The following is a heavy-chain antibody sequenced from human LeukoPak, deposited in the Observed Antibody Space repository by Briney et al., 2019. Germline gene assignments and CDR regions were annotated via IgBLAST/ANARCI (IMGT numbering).Heavy chain of an antibody. CDR2: TYYRSKWYN. CDR3: ARERGEDFDY. J-gene: IGHJ4*02. D-gene: IGHD3-3*01. Sequence: SQTLSLTCAISGDSVSSKSVWNWIRQSPSRGLEWLGRTYYRSKWYNDYAVSVKSRITINPDTSKNQFSLQLNSVTPEDTAVYYCARERGEDFDYWGQGTLVTVSS. CDR1: GDSVSSKSV. V-gene: IGHV6-1*01.